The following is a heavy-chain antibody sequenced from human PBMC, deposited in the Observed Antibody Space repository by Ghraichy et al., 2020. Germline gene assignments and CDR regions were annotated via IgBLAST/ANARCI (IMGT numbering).Heavy chain of an antibody. CDR1: GFSLSTSGVG. Sequence: SGPTLVKPTQTLTLTCTFSGFSLSTSGVGVGWIRQPPGKALEWLALIYWDDDKRYSPSLKSRLTITKDTSKNQVVLTMTNMDPVDTATYYCAHIPGKIYDFWSGYNCYYFDYWGQGTLVTVSS. CDR3: AHIPGKIYDFWSGYNCYYFDY. D-gene: IGHD3-3*01. V-gene: IGHV2-5*02. CDR2: IYWDDDK. J-gene: IGHJ4*02.